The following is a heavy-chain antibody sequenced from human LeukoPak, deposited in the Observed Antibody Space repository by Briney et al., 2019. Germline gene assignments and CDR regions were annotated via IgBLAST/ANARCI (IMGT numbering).Heavy chain of an antibody. D-gene: IGHD4-17*01. V-gene: IGHV1-18*04. J-gene: IGHJ4*01. CDR3: ARDRVGGDLTGVSLY. CDR2: ISAYNGNT. CDR1: GYTFTGYY. Sequence: ASVKASCKASGYTFTGYYMHWVRQAPGQGLEWMGWISAYNGNTHYAQKFRGRLTLTTETSTSTAYLELRSLKSDDTAVYYCARDRVGGDLTGVSLYWGQGTLVTVSS.